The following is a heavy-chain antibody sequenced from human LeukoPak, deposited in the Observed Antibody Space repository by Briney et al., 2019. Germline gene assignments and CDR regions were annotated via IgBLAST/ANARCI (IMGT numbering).Heavy chain of an antibody. D-gene: IGHD3-16*01. J-gene: IGHJ4*02. V-gene: IGHV4-30-4*08. CDR3: ARGGLRWGDYFDY. CDR1: GGSISSGDYY. Sequence: PSQTLSLTCTVSGGSISSGDYYWSWIRQPPGKGLEWIGYIYYSGSTYYNPSLKSRVTISVDTSKNQFSLKLSSVTAADTAVYYCARGGLRWGDYFDYWGQGTLVTVSS. CDR2: IYYSGST.